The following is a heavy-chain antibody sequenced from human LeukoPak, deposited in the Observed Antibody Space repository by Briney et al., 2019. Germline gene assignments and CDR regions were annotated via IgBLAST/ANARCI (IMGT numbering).Heavy chain of an antibody. V-gene: IGHV3-53*01. CDR2: IYSGGSP. J-gene: IGHJ4*02. CDR3: AKTMDPLWLGELFSSIFDY. CDR1: GFTVSSNY. D-gene: IGHD3-10*01. Sequence: GGSLRLSCAASGFTVSSNYMSWVRQAPGKGLEWVSVIYSGGSPYYADSVKGRFTISRDNSKNTLYLQMNSLRAEDTAVYYCAKTMDPLWLGELFSSIFDYWGQGTLVTVSS.